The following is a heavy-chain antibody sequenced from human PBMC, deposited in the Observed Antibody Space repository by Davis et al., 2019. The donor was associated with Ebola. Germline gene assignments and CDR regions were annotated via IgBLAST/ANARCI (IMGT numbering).Heavy chain of an antibody. D-gene: IGHD1-20*01. CDR2: ISSSSSTR. CDR3: VRVTGYNPPRFDY. V-gene: IGHV3-48*02. CDR1: GFTFSSYS. Sequence: ESLKISCAASGFTFSSYSMNWVRQAPGKGLEWLSYISSSSSTRYYADSVKGRFTISRDNAKNSLYLQMNSLRDEDTAVYYCVRVTGYNPPRFDYWGQGTLVTVSS. J-gene: IGHJ4*02.